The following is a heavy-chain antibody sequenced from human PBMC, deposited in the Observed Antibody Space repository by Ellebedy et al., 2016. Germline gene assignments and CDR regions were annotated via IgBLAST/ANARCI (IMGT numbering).Heavy chain of an antibody. CDR2: IKPDGSET. D-gene: IGHD2-15*01. CDR1: GGSISPYY. V-gene: IGHV3-7*03. J-gene: IGHJ4*02. CDR3: ARDWGCSGGSCYSAYDS. Sequence: ETLSLTCTVSGGSISPYYWTWMRQPPGKGLEWVANIKPDGSETYYVDSVKGRFTISRDNAKNSLYLQMNSLRAEDTAVYYCARDWGCSGGSCYSAYDSWGQGTLVTVSS.